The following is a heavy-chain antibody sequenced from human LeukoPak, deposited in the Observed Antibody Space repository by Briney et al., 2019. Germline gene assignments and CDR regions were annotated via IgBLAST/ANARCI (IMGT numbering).Heavy chain of an antibody. D-gene: IGHD3-22*01. CDR1: GFTFSSYE. CDR2: ISSSGSTI. CDR3: ARSYDSSGLHDY. V-gene: IGHV3-48*03. Sequence: GGSLRLSCAASGFTFSSYEMNWVRQAPGKGLEWVSYISSSGSTIYYADSVKGRFTISRDNAKNTLYLQMGSLRAEDMAVYYCARSYDSSGLHDYWGQGTLVTVSS. J-gene: IGHJ4*02.